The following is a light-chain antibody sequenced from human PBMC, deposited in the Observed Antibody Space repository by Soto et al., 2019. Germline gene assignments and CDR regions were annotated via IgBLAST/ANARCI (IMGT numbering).Light chain of an antibody. CDR2: DAY. Sequence: EFVLTQSPGALSLSPGERATLSCRVSQTVRNNYLDWYQQRPGQAPRLLIYDAYSRATGIPDRFSGGGSGTDFTLTISRLEAEDFAVYYCKQFSSYPLTFGGGTKVDIK. V-gene: IGKV3-20*01. J-gene: IGKJ4*01. CDR1: QTVRNNY. CDR3: KQFSSYPLT.